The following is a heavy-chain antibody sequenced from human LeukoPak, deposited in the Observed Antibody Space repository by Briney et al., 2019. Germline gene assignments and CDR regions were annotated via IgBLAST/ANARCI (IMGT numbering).Heavy chain of an antibody. D-gene: IGHD6-13*01. Sequence: QPGGSLRLSCAASEITLSCCAMTWVRQAPGRGLEWVSAISRSGDNTYYADSAKGRFTISRDNSKNTLYLQMNSLKTEDTAVYYCTTDLLAAAGRMVPDPDAFDIWGQGTMVTVSS. CDR3: TTDLLAAAGRMVPDPDAFDI. J-gene: IGHJ3*02. CDR2: ISRSGDNT. CDR1: EITLSCCA. V-gene: IGHV3-23*01.